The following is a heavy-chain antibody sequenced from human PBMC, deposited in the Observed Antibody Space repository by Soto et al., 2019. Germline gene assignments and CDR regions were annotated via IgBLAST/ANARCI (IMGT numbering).Heavy chain of an antibody. V-gene: IGHV3-23*01. Sequence: HPGGSLGLSCESSGFNFGVYGMSCVRQAPGDGLEWVSGISGSSSGTYYTDSVKGRFTISRDNSKNTVYLQMNSLRGEDTAVYYCAKDRSENFWVYYYAMDVWGQGTAVTVSS. CDR1: GFNFGVYG. D-gene: IGHD6-19*01. CDR3: AKDRSENFWVYYYAMDV. J-gene: IGHJ6*02. CDR2: ISGSSSGT.